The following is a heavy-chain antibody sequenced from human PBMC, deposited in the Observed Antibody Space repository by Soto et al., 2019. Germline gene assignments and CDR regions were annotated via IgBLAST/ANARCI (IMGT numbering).Heavy chain of an antibody. Sequence: QLQLQESGPGLVKPSGTLSLTCTVSGGSISSDRYFWAWIRQPPGKGLEWIGGMFYSGSTYYNPSLKSRGTISVDMSVDMSKNRFSLKLNSVSAAGTAIYFCARADYYDSYSYYFLPSDFDFWGQGTLVTVSS. CDR3: ARADYYDSYSYYFLPSDFDF. D-gene: IGHD3-22*01. J-gene: IGHJ4*02. CDR2: MFYSGST. CDR1: GGSISSDRYF. V-gene: IGHV4-39*01.